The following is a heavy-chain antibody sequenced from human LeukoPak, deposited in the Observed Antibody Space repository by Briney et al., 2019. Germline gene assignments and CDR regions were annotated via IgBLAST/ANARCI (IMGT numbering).Heavy chain of an antibody. D-gene: IGHD3-9*01. CDR3: AREPDYDILTGQNCDY. CDR2: IIPILGIA. CDR1: GGTFSSYA. V-gene: IGHV1-69*04. Sequence: GSSVKVSFKASGGTFSSYAISWVRQAPGQGLEWMGRIIPILGIANYAQKFQGRVTITADKSTSTAYMELSSQRSEDSAVCYCAREPDYDILTGQNCDYWGQGTLVTVSS. J-gene: IGHJ4*02.